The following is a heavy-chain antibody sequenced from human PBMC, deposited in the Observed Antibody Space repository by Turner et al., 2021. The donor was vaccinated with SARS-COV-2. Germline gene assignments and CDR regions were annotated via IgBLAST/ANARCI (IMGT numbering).Heavy chain of an antibody. CDR2: VNNDGTNT. Sequence: LHLGASGGVLLQPGASLGLPCAAPGFSFSGYWLHWVGQAPGKGLQRDSCVNNDGTNTINAGDIKDRFTNPRDNARNTLYLQMNSLGADDTAVYYCASGGCSGNYNALDYWGQGTLVTVSS. J-gene: IGHJ4*02. CDR1: GFSFSGYW. CDR3: ASGGCSGNYNALDY. D-gene: IGHD1-7*01. V-gene: IGHV3-74*01.